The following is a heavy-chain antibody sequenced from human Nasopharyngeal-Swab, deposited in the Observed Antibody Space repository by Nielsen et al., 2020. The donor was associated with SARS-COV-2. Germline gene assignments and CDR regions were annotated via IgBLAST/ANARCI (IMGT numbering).Heavy chain of an antibody. V-gene: IGHV3-73*01. J-gene: IGHJ6*02. D-gene: IGHD1-14*01. Sequence: ESLKISCAASGFTFSGSAMHWVRQASGKGLEWVGRIRSKANSYATAYAASVKGRFTISRDDSKNTAYLQMNSLKTEDTAVYYCTRRPLTPANGMDVWGQGTTVTVSS. CDR1: GFTFSGSA. CDR3: TRRPLTPANGMDV. CDR2: IRSKANSYAT.